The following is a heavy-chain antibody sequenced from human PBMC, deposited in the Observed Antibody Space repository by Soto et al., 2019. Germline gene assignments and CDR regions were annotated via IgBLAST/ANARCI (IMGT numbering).Heavy chain of an antibody. CDR3: ARGWPSVYYYYYGMDV. V-gene: IGHV4-34*01. J-gene: IGHJ6*02. CDR1: GGSFSGYY. CDR2: INHSGST. Sequence: SETLSLTCAVYGGSFSGYYWSWIRQPPGKGLEWIGEINHSGSTNYNPSLKSRVTISVDTSKNQFSLKLSSVTAADTAVYYCARGWPSVYYYYYGMDVWGQGTTVTVYS.